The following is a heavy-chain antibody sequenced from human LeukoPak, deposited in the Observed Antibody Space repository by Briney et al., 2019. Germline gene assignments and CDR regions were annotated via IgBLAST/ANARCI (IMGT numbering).Heavy chain of an antibody. V-gene: IGHV4-34*01. Sequence: PSETLSLTCTVSGGSISSYYWSWIRQPPGKGLEWIGEINHSGNTNYNPSLKSRVTISVDTSKNQFSLKLSSVTAADTAVYYCARGYYDFWSGYYYYYYGMDVWGQGTTVTVSS. CDR2: INHSGNT. CDR1: GGSISSYY. J-gene: IGHJ6*02. D-gene: IGHD3-3*01. CDR3: ARGYYDFWSGYYYYYYGMDV.